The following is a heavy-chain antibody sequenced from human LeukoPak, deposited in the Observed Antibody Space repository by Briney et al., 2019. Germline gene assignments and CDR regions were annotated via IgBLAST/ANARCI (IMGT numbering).Heavy chain of an antibody. J-gene: IGHJ6*03. CDR1: GFTFGDYA. CDR3: TRAIIAARSRLYYYYMDV. D-gene: IGHD6-6*01. Sequence: GGSLRLSCTASGFTFGDYAMSWVRQAPGKGLEWVGFIRSKAYGGTTEYAASVKGRFTISRDDSKSIAYLQMNSLKTEDTAVYYCTRAIIAARSRLYYYYMDVWGKGTTVTVSS. CDR2: IRSKAYGGTT. V-gene: IGHV3-49*04.